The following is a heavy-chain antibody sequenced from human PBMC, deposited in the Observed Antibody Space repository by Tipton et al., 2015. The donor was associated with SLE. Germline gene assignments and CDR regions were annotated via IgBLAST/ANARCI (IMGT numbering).Heavy chain of an antibody. J-gene: IGHJ4*02. V-gene: IGHV4-4*02. Sequence: TLSLTCAVSGASIISRNWWSWVRQPPGKGLEWIGEINYDGGTNYNPSLKSRVTISMDRWRNHFSLSLRSVTAADTAVYYCVTHYDSSGYEWGQGTLVNVSS. CDR3: VTHYDSSGYE. CDR2: INYDGGT. CDR1: GASIISRNW. D-gene: IGHD3-22*01.